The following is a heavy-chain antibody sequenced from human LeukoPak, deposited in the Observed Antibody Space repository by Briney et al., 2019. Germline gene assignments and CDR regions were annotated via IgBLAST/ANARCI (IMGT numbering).Heavy chain of an antibody. J-gene: IGHJ4*02. D-gene: IGHD2-21*01. V-gene: IGHV4-61*02. CDR2: IYTSGST. CDR1: GGSISSGSYY. Sequence: SQTLSLTCTVSGGSISSGSYYWSWIRQPAGKGLEWIGRIYTSGSTNYNPSLKSRVTISVDTSKNQFSLKLSSVTAADTAVYYCATFRTDEVAFDYWGQGTLVTVSS. CDR3: ATFRTDEVAFDY.